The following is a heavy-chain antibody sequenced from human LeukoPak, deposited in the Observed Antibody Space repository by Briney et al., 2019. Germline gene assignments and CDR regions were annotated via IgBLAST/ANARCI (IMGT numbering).Heavy chain of an antibody. CDR2: IKQDGSDK. CDR3: ARDTLGEGEDANYAVYYFDY. V-gene: IGHV3-7*01. CDR1: GFTFSSYW. Sequence: GGSLRLSCAASGFTFSSYWMSWVRQAPGKGLEWVANIKQDGSDKYYVDSVKGRFTISRDNGKNSLDLQMNSLRADDTAVYYCARDTLGEGEDANYAVYYFDYWGQGTVVTVSS. J-gene: IGHJ4*02. D-gene: IGHD4/OR15-4a*01.